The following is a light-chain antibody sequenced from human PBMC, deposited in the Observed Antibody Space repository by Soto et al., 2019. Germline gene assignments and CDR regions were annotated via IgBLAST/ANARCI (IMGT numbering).Light chain of an antibody. CDR2: DAS. CDR3: QQRSNWLT. Sequence: EIVLTQSPATLSLSPGERATLSCRASQGVSSYLAWYQQKPGQAPRLLIYDASNRATGIPARFSGSGPGTYFTLTISSLEPEDFAVYYCQQRSNWLTFGGGTKVEIK. V-gene: IGKV3D-11*01. J-gene: IGKJ4*01. CDR1: QGVSSY.